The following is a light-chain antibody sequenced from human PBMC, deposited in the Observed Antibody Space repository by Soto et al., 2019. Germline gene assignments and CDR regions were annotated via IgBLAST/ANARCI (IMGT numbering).Light chain of an antibody. CDR1: QGISSY. J-gene: IGKJ4*01. V-gene: IGKV1-8*01. CDR3: QQYYSYPLT. CDR2: AAS. Sequence: AIRMTQSPSSFSASTGDRVPITCRATQGISSYLSWYQQKPRKAPKLLIYAASTLQSGVPPRFSGSGSRTDFTLAFSCLQSEDFATYYGQQYYSYPLTFGGGTKVESK.